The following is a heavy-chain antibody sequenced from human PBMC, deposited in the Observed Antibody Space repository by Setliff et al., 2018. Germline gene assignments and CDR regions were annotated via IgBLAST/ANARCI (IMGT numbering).Heavy chain of an antibody. V-gene: IGHV4-38-2*02. Sequence: SETLSLTCAVSGYSISSGYYWGWIRQPPGKGLEWIGSIYHSGSTYYNPSLKSRVTISVDTSKNQFSLKLSSVTAADTAVYYCARDKGLMSSGWYGYWGQGTLVTVSS. CDR1: GYSISSGYY. J-gene: IGHJ4*02. CDR3: ARDKGLMSSGWYGY. D-gene: IGHD6-19*01. CDR2: IYHSGST.